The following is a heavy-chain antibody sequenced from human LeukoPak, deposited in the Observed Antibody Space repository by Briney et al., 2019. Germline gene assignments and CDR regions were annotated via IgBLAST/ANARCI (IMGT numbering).Heavy chain of an antibody. V-gene: IGHV3-23*01. D-gene: IGHD3-10*02. CDR1: GFTFSAYA. Sequence: PGGSLRLSCEASGFTFSAYAMTWVRQAPGKGLEWVSSIGSDNKPHHSESVKGRFAISRDNSKSMLFLQLNSLRAEDTALYYCARDLHYYVAMDGWGQGTTVTVSS. CDR2: IGSDNKP. J-gene: IGHJ6*02. CDR3: ARDLHYYVAMDG.